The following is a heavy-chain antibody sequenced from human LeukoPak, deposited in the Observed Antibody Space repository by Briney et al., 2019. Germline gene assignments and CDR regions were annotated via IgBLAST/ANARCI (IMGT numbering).Heavy chain of an antibody. CDR1: GGSISSSN. D-gene: IGHD1-1*01. Sequence: PSGTLSLTCAVSGGSISSSNWWSWVRQAPGKGLEWVSYISSSGSTIYYADSVKGRFTISRDNANNSLYLQMNSLRAKDTAVYYCARDYTRTTGWFDPWGQGTLVTVSS. J-gene: IGHJ5*02. V-gene: IGHV3-48*04. CDR2: ISSSGSTI. CDR3: ARDYTRTTGWFDP.